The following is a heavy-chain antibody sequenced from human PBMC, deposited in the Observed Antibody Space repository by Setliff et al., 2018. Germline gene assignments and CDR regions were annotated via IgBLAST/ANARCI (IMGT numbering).Heavy chain of an antibody. CDR1: GYDFFGYW. CDR3: ARVGPLTDDAFDI. J-gene: IGHJ3*02. V-gene: IGHV5-51*01. D-gene: IGHD1-26*01. CDR2: VYCGDSDT. Sequence: GESLKISCQGLGYDFFGYWIAWVRQVPGKGLEWMGVVYCGDSDTRYSPSFQGQVTMSADKSIRSAYLQWSSLKASDTAIYYCARVGPLTDDAFDIWGQGTMVTVSS.